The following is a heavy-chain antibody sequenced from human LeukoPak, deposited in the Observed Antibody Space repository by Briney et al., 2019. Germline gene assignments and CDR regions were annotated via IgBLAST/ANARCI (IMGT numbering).Heavy chain of an antibody. Sequence: GGSLRLSCAASGFTFSSYGMRWVRQAPGKGLEWVAVISYDGSNKYYADSVKGRFTISRDNSKNTLYLQMNSLRAEDTAVYYCAKLHAGIVGARGAFDIWGQGTMVTVSS. CDR2: ISYDGSNK. V-gene: IGHV3-30*18. CDR1: GFTFSSYG. CDR3: AKLHAGIVGARGAFDI. D-gene: IGHD1-26*01. J-gene: IGHJ3*02.